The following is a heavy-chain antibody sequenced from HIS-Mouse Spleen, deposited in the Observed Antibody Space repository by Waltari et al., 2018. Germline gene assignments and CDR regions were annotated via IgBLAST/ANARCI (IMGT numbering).Heavy chain of an antibody. CDR3: AREIPYSSSWYDWYFDL. V-gene: IGHV4-39*07. CDR2: IYYSGRT. Sequence: QLQLQESGPGLVKPSETLSLTCTVPGGSISSSSYYWGWIRQPPGKGLEWIGSIYYSGRTYYNPSLKSRGTISVDTSKNQFSLKLSAVTAADTAVYYCAREIPYSSSWYDWYFDLWGRGTLVTVSS. J-gene: IGHJ2*01. D-gene: IGHD6-13*01. CDR1: GGSISSSSYY.